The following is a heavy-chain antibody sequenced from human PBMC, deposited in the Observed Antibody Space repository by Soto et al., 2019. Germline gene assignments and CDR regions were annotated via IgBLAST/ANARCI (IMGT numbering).Heavy chain of an antibody. V-gene: IGHV3-74*01. J-gene: IGHJ4*02. CDR2: IKGDASTT. D-gene: IGHD4-17*01. CDR1: GFTFSTYW. Sequence: EVQLVESGGGLVQPGGSLRLSCAASGFTFSTYWMHWVRQAPGKGLVWVSRIKGDASTTDYADSVKGRFTISRDNVKDPLYLQMNSLRAEDTAVYYGARDLNGVGYWGQGTLVTVSS. CDR3: ARDLNGVGY.